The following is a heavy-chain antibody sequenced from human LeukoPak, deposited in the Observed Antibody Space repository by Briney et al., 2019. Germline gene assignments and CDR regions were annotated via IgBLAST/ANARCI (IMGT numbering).Heavy chain of an antibody. CDR3: ARDLSGGSTNWLDP. D-gene: IGHD2-15*01. CDR2: INHSGST. CDR1: GGSFSGYY. J-gene: IGHJ5*02. V-gene: IGHV4-34*01. Sequence: SETLSLTCAVYGGSFSGYYWSWIRQPPGKGLEWIGEINHSGSTNYNPSLKSRVTISVDTSKNQFSLKLSSVTAADTAVYYCARDLSGGSTNWLDPWGQGTLVTVSS.